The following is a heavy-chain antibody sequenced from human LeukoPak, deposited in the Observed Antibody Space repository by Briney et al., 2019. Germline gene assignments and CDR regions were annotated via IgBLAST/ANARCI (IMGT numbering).Heavy chain of an antibody. V-gene: IGHV3-33*01. CDR1: GFTFSSYG. J-gene: IGHJ6*02. D-gene: IGHD4/OR15-4a*01. CDR2: IWYDGSNK. CDR3: ASFCANCYYGMDV. Sequence: PGRSLRLSCAASGFTFSSYGMHWVRQAPGKGLEWVAVIWYDGSNKYYADSVKGRFTISRDNSKNTLYLQMNSLRAEDTAVYYCASFCANCYYGMDVWGQGTTVTVSS.